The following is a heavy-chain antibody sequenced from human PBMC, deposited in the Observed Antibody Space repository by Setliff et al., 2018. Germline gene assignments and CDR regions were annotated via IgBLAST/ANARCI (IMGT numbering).Heavy chain of an antibody. CDR1: GESFSGHY. D-gene: IGHD2-21*02. CDR2: INHSGST. J-gene: IGHJ4*02. CDR3: ARGFDVCGGGACYTDGPYYFDY. V-gene: IGHV4-34*01. Sequence: SETLSLTCAVYGESFSGHYWSWIRQPPGKGLEWIGEINHSGSTNYNPSPKSRVTISVDTSKNQFSLKLSSVAAADTAVYYCARGFDVCGGGACYTDGPYYFDYWGLGTLVTAPQ.